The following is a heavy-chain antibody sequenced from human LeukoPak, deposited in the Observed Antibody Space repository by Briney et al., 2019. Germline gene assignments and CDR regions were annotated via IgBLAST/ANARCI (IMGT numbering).Heavy chain of an antibody. CDR1: GYTFTGYY. Sequence: GASVKVSCKASGYTFTGYYMHWVRQAPGQGLEWMGWINPNSGGTNYAQKFQGRVTMTRDTSISTAYMELSRLRSDDTAVYYCARANTYYDILTGYSPSRFDYWGQGTLVTVSS. J-gene: IGHJ4*02. CDR3: ARANTYYDILTGYSPSRFDY. CDR2: INPNSGGT. V-gene: IGHV1-2*02. D-gene: IGHD3-9*01.